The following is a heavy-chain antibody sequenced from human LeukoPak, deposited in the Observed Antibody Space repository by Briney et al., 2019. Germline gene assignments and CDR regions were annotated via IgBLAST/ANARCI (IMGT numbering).Heavy chain of an antibody. CDR1: GYRLTNYW. CDR3: ARRLGCSSTSCHNWFDP. CDR2: IYPGDSDT. D-gene: IGHD2-2*01. Sequence: GESLKISCKGSGYRLTNYWIAWVRQMPGKGLEWMGIIYPGDSDTRYSPSFQGQVTISADKSISTAYLQWSSLKASDTAMYYCARRLGCSSTSCHNWFDPWGQGTLVSVSS. J-gene: IGHJ5*02. V-gene: IGHV5-51*01.